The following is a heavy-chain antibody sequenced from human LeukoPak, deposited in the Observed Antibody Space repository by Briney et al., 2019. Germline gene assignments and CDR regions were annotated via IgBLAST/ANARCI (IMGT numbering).Heavy chain of an antibody. Sequence: PGGSLRLSCTGSGFIFSRHAVSWVRQAPGKGLEWVSAISKNTVDTYYADSVKGRLTISRDSSKNTVYLQMNSLRAEDTAVYYCVRDMEPLRYFDTWGQGTLVTVSS. V-gene: IGHV3-23*01. CDR2: ISKNTVDT. D-gene: IGHD3-9*01. CDR1: GFIFSRHA. CDR3: VRDMEPLRYFDT. J-gene: IGHJ4*02.